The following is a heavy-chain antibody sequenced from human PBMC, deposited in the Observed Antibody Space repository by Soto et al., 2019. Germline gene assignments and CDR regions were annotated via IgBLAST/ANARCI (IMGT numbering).Heavy chain of an antibody. V-gene: IGHV3-30-3*01. CDR1: GFTFSSYD. J-gene: IGHJ4*02. CDR2: ISYDGSNK. D-gene: IGHD3-3*01. CDR3: ARDKRDLRFLEWSYYFDF. Sequence: GGSLRLSCAASGFTFSSYDMHWVRQAPGKGLEWVALISYDGSNKYYADSVKGRFTISRDSSKNTLYLQMNSLRAEDTAVYYCARDKRDLRFLEWSYYFDFWGQGTLVTVSS.